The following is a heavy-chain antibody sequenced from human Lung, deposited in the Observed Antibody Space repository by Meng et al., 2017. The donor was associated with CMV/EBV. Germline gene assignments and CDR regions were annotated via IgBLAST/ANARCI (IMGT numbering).Heavy chain of an antibody. D-gene: IGHD2-2*01. V-gene: IGHV3-23*01. CDR3: AKDSPIVVVPAAIIPSND. CDR2: ISGSGGST. CDR1: GFTFSSYA. J-gene: IGHJ4*02. Sequence: GESLKISCAASGFTFSSYAMSWVRQAPGKGLEWVSAISGSGGSTYYADSVKGRFTISRDNSKNTLYLQMNSLRAEDTAVYYCAKDSPIVVVPAAIIPSNDXGQGXLVTVSS.